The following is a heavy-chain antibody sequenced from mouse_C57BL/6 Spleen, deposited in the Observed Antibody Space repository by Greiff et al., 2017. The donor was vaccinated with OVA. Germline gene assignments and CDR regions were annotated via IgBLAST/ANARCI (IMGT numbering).Heavy chain of an antibody. CDR1: GYTFTSYW. CDR2: IHPNSGST. V-gene: IGHV1-64*01. CDR3: EGITTTPAWFAY. J-gene: IGHJ3*01. D-gene: IGHD1-1*01. Sequence: QVHVKQSGAELVKPGASVKLSCKASGYTFTSYWMNWVKQRPGKGLEWIGMIHPNSGSTNYNEKFKSKATLTVDKSSSTAYMKLSSLTSEDSAVXFWEGITTTPAWFAYWGQGTLVTVSA.